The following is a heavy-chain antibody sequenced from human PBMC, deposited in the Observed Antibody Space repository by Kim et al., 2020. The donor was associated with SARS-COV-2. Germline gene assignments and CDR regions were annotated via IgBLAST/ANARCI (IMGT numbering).Heavy chain of an antibody. CDR3: ARTARGIAARISYYYYMDV. CDR1: GGSFSGYY. D-gene: IGHD6-6*01. Sequence: SETLSLTCAVYGGSFSGYYWSWIRQPPGKGLEWIGEINHSGSTNSNPSLKSRVTISVDTSKNQFSLKLSSVTAADTAVYYCARTARGIAARISYYYYMDVGGKGTTVTVSS. J-gene: IGHJ6*03. V-gene: IGHV4-34*01. CDR2: INHSGST.